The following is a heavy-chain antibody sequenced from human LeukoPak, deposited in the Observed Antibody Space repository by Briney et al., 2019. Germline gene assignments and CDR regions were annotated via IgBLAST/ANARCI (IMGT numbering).Heavy chain of an antibody. CDR2: IYYSGST. Sequence: SSETLSLTCTVSGGSISNYVWSWIRQPPGKGLEWMGYIYYSGSTNYNPSLKSRVSISIDTSKNQSSLKLSSVTAADTAVYYCARHGQTYSNSFDYWGQGSLVTVSS. V-gene: IGHV4-59*08. CDR1: GGSISNYV. CDR3: ARHGQTYSNSFDY. J-gene: IGHJ4*02. D-gene: IGHD6-13*01.